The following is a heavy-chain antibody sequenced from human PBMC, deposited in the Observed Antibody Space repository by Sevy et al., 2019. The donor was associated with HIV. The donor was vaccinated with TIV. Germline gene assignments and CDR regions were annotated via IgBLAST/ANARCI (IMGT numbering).Heavy chain of an antibody. V-gene: IGHV4-59*01. CDR2: IYYSGST. Sequence: SETLSLTCTVSGGSISSYYWSWIRQPPGKGLEWIGYIYYSGSTNYNPSLKSRVTISVDTSKNQFSLKLSSVTAADTVVYYCARVVPAAIWCVDPWGQGTLVTVSS. CDR3: ARVVPAAIWCVDP. D-gene: IGHD2-2*02. CDR1: GGSISSYY. J-gene: IGHJ5*02.